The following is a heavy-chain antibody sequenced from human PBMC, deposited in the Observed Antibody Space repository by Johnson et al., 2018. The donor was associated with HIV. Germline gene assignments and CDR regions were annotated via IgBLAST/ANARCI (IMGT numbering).Heavy chain of an antibody. CDR1: GFPFSSSW. CDR3: ARRGWELWTTQNAFDI. D-gene: IGHD1-26*01. J-gene: IGHJ3*02. Sequence: VQLVESGGGLVQPGGSLTLSCTASGFPFSSSWMHWVRQAPGKGLVWVSGINWNGGSTGYADSVKGRFNISRDNAKNSLFLQMNSLRAEDTALYYCARRGWELWTTQNAFDIWGQGTMVTVSS. CDR2: INWNGGST. V-gene: IGHV3-20*04.